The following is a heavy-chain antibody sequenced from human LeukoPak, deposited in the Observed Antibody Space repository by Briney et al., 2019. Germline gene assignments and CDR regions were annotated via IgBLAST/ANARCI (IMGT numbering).Heavy chain of an antibody. CDR2: IYTSGST. CDR1: GGPISSYY. CDR3: ARDLHTLTGYYRGGYYYYGMDA. D-gene: IGHD3-9*01. Sequence: PSETLSLTCTVSGGPISSYYWSWIRQPAGKGLEWIGRIYTSGSTNYNPSLKSRVTMSVDTSKNQFSLKLSSVTAADTAVYYCARDLHTLTGYYRGGYYYYGMDAWGQGTTVTVSS. V-gene: IGHV4-4*07. J-gene: IGHJ6*02.